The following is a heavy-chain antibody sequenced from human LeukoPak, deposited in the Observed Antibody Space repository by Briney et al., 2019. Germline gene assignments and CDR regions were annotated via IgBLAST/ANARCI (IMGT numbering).Heavy chain of an antibody. CDR2: IYSGGST. Sequence: GGSLRLSCAASGLSITSYSMNWVRQAPGKGLEWASVIYSGGSTYYADSVKGRFTISRDNSKNTLYLQMNSLRAEDTAVYYCARVSVSRWFDPWGQGTLVTVSS. J-gene: IGHJ5*02. CDR1: GLSITSYS. D-gene: IGHD3-16*01. V-gene: IGHV3-53*01. CDR3: ARVSVSRWFDP.